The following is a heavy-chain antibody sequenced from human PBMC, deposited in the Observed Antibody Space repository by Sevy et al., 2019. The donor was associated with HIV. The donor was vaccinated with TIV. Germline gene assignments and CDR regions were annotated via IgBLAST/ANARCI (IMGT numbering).Heavy chain of an antibody. CDR2: INQDGSEK. D-gene: IGHD5-12*01. V-gene: IGHV3-7*01. CDR3: AREGSAYDTYYYHYAMDV. CDR1: GFTFKSYW. J-gene: IGHJ6*02. Sequence: GGSLRLSCVASGFTFKSYWMTWVRQAPGKGLEWVANINQDGSEKYYSDSLKGRFSISRDNSKNSVHLQIHTLRAEDTAVYYCAREGSAYDTYYYHYAMDVWGQGTTVTVSS.